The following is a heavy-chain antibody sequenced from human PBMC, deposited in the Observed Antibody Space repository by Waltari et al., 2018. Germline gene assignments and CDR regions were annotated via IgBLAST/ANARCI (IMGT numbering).Heavy chain of an antibody. D-gene: IGHD3-16*02. CDR2: IKQDGSEK. CDR3: ARDGHDYVWGSYRYLYYFDY. J-gene: IGHJ4*02. Sequence: VRQAPGKGLEWVANIKQDGSEKYYVDSVKGRFTISRGNAKNSLYLQMNSLRAEDTAVYYCARDGHDYVWGSYRYLYYFDYWGQGTLVTVSS. V-gene: IGHV3-7*03.